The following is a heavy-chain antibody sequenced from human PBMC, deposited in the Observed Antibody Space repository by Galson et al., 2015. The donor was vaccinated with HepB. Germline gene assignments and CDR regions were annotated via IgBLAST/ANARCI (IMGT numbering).Heavy chain of an antibody. CDR2: IYSGGST. J-gene: IGHJ4*02. D-gene: IGHD3-22*01. CDR3: ARDRRHYYDSSGHFDY. CDR1: GFTVSSNY. V-gene: IGHV3-66*02. Sequence: SLRLSCAASGFTVSSNYMSWVRQAPGKGLEWVSVIYSGGSTYYADSVKGRFTISRDNSKNTLYLQMNSLRAEDTAVYYCARDRRHYYDSSGHFDYWGQGTLVTVSS.